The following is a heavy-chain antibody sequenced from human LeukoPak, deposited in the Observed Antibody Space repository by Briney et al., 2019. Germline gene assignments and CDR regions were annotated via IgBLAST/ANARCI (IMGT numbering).Heavy chain of an antibody. Sequence: GGSLRLSCAASGFTFSSYWMHWVRQAPGKGLVWVSRINSDGSSTSYADSVKGRFTISRDNAKNTLYLQMNSLSAEDTAVYYCARENMIVVVYDAFDIWGQGTMVTVSS. CDR3: ARENMIVVVYDAFDI. CDR1: GFTFSSYW. D-gene: IGHD3-22*01. V-gene: IGHV3-74*01. CDR2: INSDGSST. J-gene: IGHJ3*02.